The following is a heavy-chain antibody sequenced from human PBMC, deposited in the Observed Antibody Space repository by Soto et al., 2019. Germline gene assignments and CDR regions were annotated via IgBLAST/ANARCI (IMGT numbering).Heavy chain of an antibody. CDR3: SDFPNY. J-gene: IGHJ4*02. CDR2: ISWDGDTT. CDR1: VVPFADYS. V-gene: IGHV3-43*01. Sequence: HGGSLRISIATSVVPFADYSMLWVRQAPGKGLEWVSLISWDGDTTYYTDSVKGRFTISRDNNKNSLYLQMNSLRPEDTALYYCSDFPNYWGQGTLVTVSS. D-gene: IGHD3-3*01.